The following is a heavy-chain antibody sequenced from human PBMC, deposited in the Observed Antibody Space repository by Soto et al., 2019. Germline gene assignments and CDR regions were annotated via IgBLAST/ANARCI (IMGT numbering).Heavy chain of an antibody. D-gene: IGHD2-2*01. CDR2: IYRTGNT. J-gene: IGHJ4*02. CDR1: GDSMTSGDYS. Sequence: NPSETLSLTCTVSGDSMTSGDYSWSWIRQPPGKGLEWLGYIYRTGNTHYSPSLKSRVSISQDRSKNQFSLELTSVTAADTAVSYSPRGDYQYSIDSLGPGTLVTVSS. CDR3: PRGDYQYSIDS. V-gene: IGHV4-30-2*01.